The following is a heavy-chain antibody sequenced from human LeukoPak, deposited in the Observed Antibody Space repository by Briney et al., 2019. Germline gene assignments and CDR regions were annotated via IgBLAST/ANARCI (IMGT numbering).Heavy chain of an antibody. CDR3: ARDVGSGNYYKLLHFDY. D-gene: IGHD3-10*01. J-gene: IGHJ4*02. V-gene: IGHV3-53*01. CDR2: IYSGGST. CDR1: GFTVSSNY. Sequence: GALRLSCAASGFTVSSNYMSWVRQAPGKGLEWVSVIYSGGSTYYADSVKGRFTISRDNSKNTLYLQMNSLRAEDTAVYYCARDVGSGNYYKLLHFDYWGQGTLVTVSS.